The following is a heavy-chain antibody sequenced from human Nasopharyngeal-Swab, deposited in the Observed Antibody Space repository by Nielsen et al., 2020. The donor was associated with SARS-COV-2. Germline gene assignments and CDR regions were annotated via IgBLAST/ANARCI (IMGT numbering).Heavy chain of an antibody. CDR3: ARGRVPTEDY. Sequence: WVRQAPGQGLEWMGRINPNGGGTNYAQKFQGRVTMTRDTSISTAYMELSRLRSDDTAVYYCARGRVPTEDYWGQGTLVTVSS. CDR2: INPNGGGT. V-gene: IGHV1-2*06. D-gene: IGHD2-2*01. J-gene: IGHJ4*02.